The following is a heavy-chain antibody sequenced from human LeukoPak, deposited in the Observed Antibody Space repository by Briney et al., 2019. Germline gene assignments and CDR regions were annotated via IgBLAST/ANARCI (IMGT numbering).Heavy chain of an antibody. Sequence: GGSLRLSCAASGFTFSSYAMSWVRQAPGKGLEWVSVLYSGAGTYYADSVKGRFTISRDNSKNTLYLQMNSLRAEDTAVYYCAKRGPVRYYYDSSGYYYFDYWGQGTLVTVSS. CDR3: AKRGPVRYYYDSSGYYYFDY. CDR2: LYSGAGT. V-gene: IGHV3-66*02. D-gene: IGHD3-22*01. CDR1: GFTFSSYA. J-gene: IGHJ4*02.